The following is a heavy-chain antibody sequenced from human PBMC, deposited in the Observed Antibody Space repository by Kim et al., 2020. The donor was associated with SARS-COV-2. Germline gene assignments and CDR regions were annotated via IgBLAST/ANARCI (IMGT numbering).Heavy chain of an antibody. CDR2: ISPSVSNK. V-gene: IGHV3-11*04. Sequence: GGSLRLSCAASGFTFSDYYMSWIRQAPGKGLEWVSYISPSVSNKLYADSVKGRFTISRDNAKNSLHLQMSSLRAEDTAVYFCARGFDCSSTSCYAFDLWGQGTMVTVSS. CDR3: ARGFDCSSTSCYAFDL. CDR1: GFTFSDYY. D-gene: IGHD2-2*01. J-gene: IGHJ3*01.